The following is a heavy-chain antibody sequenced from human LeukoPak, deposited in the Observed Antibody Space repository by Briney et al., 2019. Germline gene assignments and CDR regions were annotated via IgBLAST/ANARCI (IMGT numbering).Heavy chain of an antibody. Sequence: SETLSLTCTVSDGSVSSGSYYWSWIRQPPGKGLEWIGYIYYSGSTNYNPSLKGRVTISVDTSKNQFSLNLSSVTAADTAVYYCARQKKSSGQRLVQDYGMDVWGQGTTVTVSS. CDR3: ARQKKSSGQRLVQDYGMDV. D-gene: IGHD6-13*01. CDR2: IYYSGST. CDR1: DGSVSSGSYY. J-gene: IGHJ6*02. V-gene: IGHV4-61*01.